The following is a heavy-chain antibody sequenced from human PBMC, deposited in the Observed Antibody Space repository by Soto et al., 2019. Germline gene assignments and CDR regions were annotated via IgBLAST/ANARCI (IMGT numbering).Heavy chain of an antibody. V-gene: IGHV3-72*01. CDR3: SASLDTTWDYYFDY. D-gene: IGHD5-18*01. Sequence: QPGGSLRLSYAASGFTFSDHYMDWVRQAPGKGLEWVGRTRNKANSYTTEYAASVKGRFTISRDDSKNSLYLQMNSLKTEDTAVYYCSASLDTTWDYYFDYWGQGTLVTVSS. CDR1: GFTFSDHY. CDR2: TRNKANSYTT. J-gene: IGHJ4*02.